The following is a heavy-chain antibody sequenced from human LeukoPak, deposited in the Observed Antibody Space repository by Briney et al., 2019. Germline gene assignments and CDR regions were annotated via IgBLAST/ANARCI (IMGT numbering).Heavy chain of an antibody. J-gene: IGHJ4*02. CDR1: GFTFDDYA. V-gene: IGHV3-9*01. Sequence: GGSLRLSCAASGFTFDDYAIHWVRPAPGKGLEWVSGISWNSDNIGYADSVKGRFTISRDNAKNSLYLQMNSLRAEDTALYYCAKGDSSGEGDYWGQGTLVTVSS. CDR2: ISWNSDNI. CDR3: AKGDSSGEGDY. D-gene: IGHD6-19*01.